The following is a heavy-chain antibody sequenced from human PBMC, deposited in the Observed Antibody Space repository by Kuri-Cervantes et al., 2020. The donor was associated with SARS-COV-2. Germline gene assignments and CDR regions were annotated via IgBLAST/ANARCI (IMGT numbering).Heavy chain of an antibody. Sequence: LSLTCAASGFTFSSYAMSWVRQAPGKGLEWVSAISGSGGSTYYADSVKGRFTISRDNSKNTLYLQMNSLRAEDTAVYYCAKVSGDMYYYDSSGYLDWGQGTLVTGSS. J-gene: IGHJ4*02. V-gene: IGHV3-23*01. CDR1: GFTFSSYA. CDR2: ISGSGGST. D-gene: IGHD3-22*01. CDR3: AKVSGDMYYYDSSGYLD.